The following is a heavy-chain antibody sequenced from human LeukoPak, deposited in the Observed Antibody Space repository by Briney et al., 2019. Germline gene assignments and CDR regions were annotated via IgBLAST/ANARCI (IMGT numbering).Heavy chain of an antibody. CDR2: IYTSGST. V-gene: IGHV4-4*07. CDR3: ARVGNDYVWGSYRTNTLFDY. CDR1: GGSISSYY. D-gene: IGHD3-16*02. Sequence: SETLSLTCTVSGGSISSYYWSWIRQPAGKGLEWIGRIYTSGSTNYNPSLKSRVTMSVDTSKNQFSLKLSSVTAADTAVYYCARVGNDYVWGSYRTNTLFDYWGQGTLVTVSS. J-gene: IGHJ4*02.